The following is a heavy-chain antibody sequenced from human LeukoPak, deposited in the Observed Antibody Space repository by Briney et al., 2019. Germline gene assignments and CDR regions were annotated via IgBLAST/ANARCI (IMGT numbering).Heavy chain of an antibody. D-gene: IGHD4-17*01. CDR2: ISHIGRT. CDR1: GDSFSSDY. Sequence: SETLSLTCAVSGDSFSSDYWTWIRHSPGTGPEWIGYISHIGRTNYNPSLKSRVTISIDTAKNQFSLKLRSVTAADTAVYYCARDLVTVTKGFDIWGQGTMVSVSS. J-gene: IGHJ3*02. CDR3: ARDLVTVTKGFDI. V-gene: IGHV4-59*01.